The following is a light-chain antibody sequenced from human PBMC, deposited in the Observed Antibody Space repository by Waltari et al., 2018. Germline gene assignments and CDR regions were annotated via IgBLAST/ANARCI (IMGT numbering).Light chain of an antibody. CDR3: CSYAAGDAYV. J-gene: IGLJ1*01. V-gene: IGLV2-23*02. CDR2: AVT. CDR1: SSDIGSYNL. Sequence: QSALTQPASVSGSPGQSITISCTGTSSDIGSYNLVSWYQQHPGKAPKLMIYAVTKRPSGISSRFSGSKSGITASLTISGLQAEDEADYYCCSYAAGDAYVFGTGTKVTV.